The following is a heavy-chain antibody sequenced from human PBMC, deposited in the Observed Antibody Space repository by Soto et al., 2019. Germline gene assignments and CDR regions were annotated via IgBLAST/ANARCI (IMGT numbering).Heavy chain of an antibody. CDR1: GFTFSSYA. V-gene: IGHV3-23*01. Sequence: PGGSLRLSCAASGFTFSSYAMSWVRQAPGKGLEWVSAISGSGGSTYYADSVKGRFTISRDNSKNTLCLQMNSLRAEDTAVYYCAKARDFWSGYYSDYWGQGTLVTVSS. CDR3: AKARDFWSGYYSDY. J-gene: IGHJ4*02. CDR2: ISGSGGST. D-gene: IGHD3-3*01.